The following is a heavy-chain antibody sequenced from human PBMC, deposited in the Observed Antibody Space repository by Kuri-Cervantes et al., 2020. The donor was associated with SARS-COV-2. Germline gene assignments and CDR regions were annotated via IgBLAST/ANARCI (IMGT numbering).Heavy chain of an antibody. CDR1: GGSISSYY. CDR2: IYYSGST. J-gene: IGHJ2*01. D-gene: IGHD6-6*01. CDR3: AQSRSIAARRPWYFDL. Sequence: GSLRLSCTVSGGSISSYYWSWIRQPPGKGLEWIGYIYYSGSTNYNPSLKSRVTISVDTSKNQFSLKLSSVTAADTAVYYCAQSRSIAARRPWYFDLWGRGTLVTVSS. V-gene: IGHV4-59*01.